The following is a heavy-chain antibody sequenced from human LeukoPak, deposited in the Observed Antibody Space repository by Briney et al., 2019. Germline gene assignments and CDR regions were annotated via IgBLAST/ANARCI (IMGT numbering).Heavy chain of an antibody. CDR3: ARQPSSQNFDY. CDR1: GFTFSDYY. D-gene: IGHD6-13*01. V-gene: IGHV3-11*03. J-gene: IGHJ4*02. CDR2: ISPSGRHT. Sequence: PGGSLRLSCAASGFTFSDYYVSWIRQAPGKGLEWVSYISPSGRHTNYADSVKGRFTISRDNAKNSLYLQMNSLRAEDTAVYYCARQPSSQNFDYWGQGALVTVSS.